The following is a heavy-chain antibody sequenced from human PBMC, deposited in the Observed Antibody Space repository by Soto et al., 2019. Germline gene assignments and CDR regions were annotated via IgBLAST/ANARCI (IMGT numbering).Heavy chain of an antibody. J-gene: IGHJ6*03. V-gene: IGHV1-8*01. Sequence: ASVKVSCKASGYTFTSYDINWVRQATGQGLEWMGWMNPNSGNTGYAQKFQGRVTMTRNTSISTAYMELSSLRSEDTAVYYCARGPRYQLLHYCYYMDVWGKGTTVTVSS. CDR1: GYTFTSYD. D-gene: IGHD2-2*01. CDR3: ARGPRYQLLHYCYYMDV. CDR2: MNPNSGNT.